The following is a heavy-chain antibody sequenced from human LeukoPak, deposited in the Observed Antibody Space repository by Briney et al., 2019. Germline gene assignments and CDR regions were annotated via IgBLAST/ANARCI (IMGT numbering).Heavy chain of an antibody. Sequence: ASVKVSCKASGGTFSSYAISWVRQAPGQGLEWMGGIIPIFGTANYAQKFQGRVTITADKSTSTAYMELSSLRSGDTAVYYCTRSVRNGHIDYWGQGTLVTASS. D-gene: IGHD2-8*01. CDR2: IIPIFGTA. CDR1: GGTFSSYA. V-gene: IGHV1-69*06. J-gene: IGHJ4*02. CDR3: TRSVRNGHIDY.